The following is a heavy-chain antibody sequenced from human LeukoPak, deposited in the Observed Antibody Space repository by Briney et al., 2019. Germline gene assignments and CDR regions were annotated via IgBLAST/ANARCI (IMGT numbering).Heavy chain of an antibody. D-gene: IGHD2-2*01. J-gene: IGHJ4*02. CDR1: GFTFSSYSMN. CDR3: ARQFLYCSSTSCYDY. Sequence: GSLRLSCAASGFTFSSYSMNWVRQAPGKGLEWIGSIYYSGSTYYNPSLKSRVTISVDTSKNQFSLKLSSVTAADTAVYYCARQFLYCSSTSCYDYWGQGTLVTVSS. V-gene: IGHV4-39*01. CDR2: IYYSGST.